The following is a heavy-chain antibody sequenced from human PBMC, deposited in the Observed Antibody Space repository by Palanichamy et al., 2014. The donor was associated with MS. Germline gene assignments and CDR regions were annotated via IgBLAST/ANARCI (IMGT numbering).Heavy chain of an antibody. Sequence: QVQLQESGPGLVKPSETLSLTCAVSGYSISSGYYWGWIWQPPGTGPEWIGSIYHSGSTYYSPSLKSRVTISVDTSKNQFSLKLSSVTAADTAVYYCARLTVYYGSGSYNQWGQGNLVTVSS. CDR2: IYHSGST. D-gene: IGHD3-10*01. CDR1: GYSISSGYY. V-gene: IGHV4-38-2*01. CDR3: ARLTVYYGSGSYNQ. J-gene: IGHJ4*02.